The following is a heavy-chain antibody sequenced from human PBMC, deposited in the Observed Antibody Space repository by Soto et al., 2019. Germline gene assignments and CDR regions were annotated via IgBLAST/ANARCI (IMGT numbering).Heavy chain of an antibody. Sequence: ASVKVSCKASGGTFSSYAISWVRQAPGQGLEWMGGIIPIFGTANYAQKFQGRVTITADESTSTAYMELSSLRSEDTAVYYCHITDPTVAWWFDPWGQGTLVTVSS. CDR1: GGTFSSYA. D-gene: IGHD1-20*01. CDR2: IIPIFGTA. V-gene: IGHV1-69*13. CDR3: HITDPTVAWWFDP. J-gene: IGHJ5*02.